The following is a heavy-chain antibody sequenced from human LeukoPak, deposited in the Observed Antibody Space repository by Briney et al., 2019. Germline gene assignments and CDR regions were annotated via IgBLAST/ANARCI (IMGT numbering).Heavy chain of an antibody. CDR1: GGSISSGGYY. D-gene: IGHD4-17*01. V-gene: IGHV4-31*03. J-gene: IGHJ3*01. CDR2: IYYSGST. CDR3: AREYDYDAQRDAFDL. Sequence: PSQTLSLTCTVSGGSISSGGYYWSWIRQHPGKGLEWIGYIYYSGSTYYTPSVKSRATISIDTSENQFSLRLSSVTAADTAVYYCAREYDYDAQRDAFDLWGQGTMVTVSS.